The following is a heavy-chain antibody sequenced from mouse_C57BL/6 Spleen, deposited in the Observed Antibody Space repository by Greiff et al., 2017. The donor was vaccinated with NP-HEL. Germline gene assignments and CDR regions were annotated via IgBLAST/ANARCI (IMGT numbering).Heavy chain of an antibody. Sequence: QVTLKESGPGILQSSQTLSLTCSFSGFSLSTSGMGVSWIRQPSGKGLEWLAHIYWDDDKRYNPSLKSRLTISKDTSRNQVFLKITSVDTADTATYYCAHYYGSSWFAYWGQGTLVTVSA. CDR1: GFSLSTSGMG. CDR3: AHYYGSSWFAY. CDR2: IYWDDDK. J-gene: IGHJ3*01. V-gene: IGHV8-12*01. D-gene: IGHD1-1*01.